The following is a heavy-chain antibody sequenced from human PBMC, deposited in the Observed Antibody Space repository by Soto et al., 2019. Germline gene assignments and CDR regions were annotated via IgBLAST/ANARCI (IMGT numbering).Heavy chain of an antibody. D-gene: IGHD3-22*01. Sequence: QVQLVESGGGVVQPGRSLTLSCAASGFTFSSYGVLWVRQAPGKGLEWVALISYDGSNKYYADSVKGRFTISRDNSKNTLYLQMNSLRAEDTAVYYCAKDTYYHDSSGYYDFDYWGQGTLVTVSS. J-gene: IGHJ4*02. V-gene: IGHV3-30*18. CDR3: AKDTYYHDSSGYYDFDY. CDR2: ISYDGSNK. CDR1: GFTFSSYG.